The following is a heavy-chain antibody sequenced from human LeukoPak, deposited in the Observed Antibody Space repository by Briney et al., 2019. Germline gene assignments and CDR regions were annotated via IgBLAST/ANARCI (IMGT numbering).Heavy chain of an antibody. V-gene: IGHV3-15*04. D-gene: IGHD3-22*01. CDR1: GFTFSNAW. CDR2: IESKTDGGTT. Sequence: GGSLRLSCAASGFTFSNAWMSWVRQAPGKGLEWVGRIESKTDGGTTDYAAPVKGRFTISRDDSKNTLYLQMNSLKTEDTAVYYCTTSSPKYYYDSSGYYYPLGDYYYYMDVWGKGTTVTVSS. J-gene: IGHJ6*03. CDR3: TTSSPKYYYDSSGYYYPLGDYYYYMDV.